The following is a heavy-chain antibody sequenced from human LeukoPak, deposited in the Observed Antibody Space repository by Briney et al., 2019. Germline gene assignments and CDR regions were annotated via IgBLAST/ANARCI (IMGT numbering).Heavy chain of an antibody. CDR3: ARDCSGGSCYGAFDI. Sequence: PSETLSLTCTVSGASIRSGDYYWSWIRQPPGKGLEWIGYVYDSGSTYYNPSLKSRITISVDTSENRFSLKLSSVTATDTAVYYCARDCSGGSCYGAFDIWGQGTMVTVSS. J-gene: IGHJ3*02. CDR2: VYDSGST. CDR1: GASIRSGDYY. D-gene: IGHD2-15*01. V-gene: IGHV4-30-4*01.